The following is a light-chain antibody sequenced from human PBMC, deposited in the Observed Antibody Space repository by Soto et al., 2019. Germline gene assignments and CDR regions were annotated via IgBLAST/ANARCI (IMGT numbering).Light chain of an antibody. CDR1: QSISSY. V-gene: IGKV1-39*01. CDR2: AAS. CDR3: QQSYSTPR. Sequence: DMQRTQSPSSLSASVGDRVTITCRASQSISSYLNWYQQKPGKAPKLLIYAASSLQSGVPSRFSGSGSGTDFTLTISSLQPEDFATYYCQQSYSTPRFGQGTKVDIK. J-gene: IGKJ1*01.